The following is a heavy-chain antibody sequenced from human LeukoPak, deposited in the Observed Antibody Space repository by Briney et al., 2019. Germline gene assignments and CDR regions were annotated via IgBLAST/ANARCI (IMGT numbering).Heavy chain of an antibody. D-gene: IGHD2-2*01. CDR2: KYYTGSA. V-gene: IGHV4-31*03. J-gene: IGHJ3*02. Sequence: PSQTLSLTCNVSGVSVSDGRYYWTWIRQHPAKGLEWIGYKYYTGSAKYNPSLKSRLTISVDTSKNQFSLQLSSVTAADTATYYCATPYCSSISCLDVFNMWGRGTRVTVSS. CDR1: GVSVSDGRYY. CDR3: ATPYCSSISCLDVFNM.